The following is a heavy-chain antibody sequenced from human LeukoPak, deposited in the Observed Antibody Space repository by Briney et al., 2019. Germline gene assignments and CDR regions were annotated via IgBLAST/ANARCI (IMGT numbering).Heavy chain of an antibody. CDR1: GYSFASYW. J-gene: IGHJ4*02. CDR2: IYPGDSDT. V-gene: IGHV5-51*01. Sequence: GESLKISCKGSGYSFASYWIGWVRQMPGKGLEWMGIIYPGDSDTRYSPSFQGQVTISADKSISTAYLQWSSLKASDTAMYYCARHVTYYYDSSGYVPTSTPDYWGQGTLVTVSS. CDR3: ARHVTYYYDSSGYVPTSTPDY. D-gene: IGHD3-22*01.